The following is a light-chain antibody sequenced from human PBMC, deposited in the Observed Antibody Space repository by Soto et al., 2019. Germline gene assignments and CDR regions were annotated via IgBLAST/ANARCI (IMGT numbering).Light chain of an antibody. V-gene: IGKV3-15*01. CDR2: GAS. Sequence: EIVMTPSPATLSVSPVERATLSCGASQSVSSNLAWYQQKPGQAPRLLIYGASTRATGIQARFSGSGSGTEFTLTISSLQSEDFAVYYCQQYNNWPWTFGQGTKVDI. CDR3: QQYNNWPWT. J-gene: IGKJ1*01. CDR1: QSVSSN.